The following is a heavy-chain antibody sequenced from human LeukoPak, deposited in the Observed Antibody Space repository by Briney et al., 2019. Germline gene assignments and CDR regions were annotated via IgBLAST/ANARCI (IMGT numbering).Heavy chain of an antibody. V-gene: IGHV7-4-1*02. CDR1: GYTFTSYA. CDR3: ARQVGTASSHDFGH. Sequence: GASVKVSCKASGYTFTSYAMNWVRQAPGQGLEWMGWLNTYTRNPTYAQGFTGRFVFSLDTSVSTAYLQISNLKAEDTAVYYCARQVGTASSHDFGHWGHGTLVTVSS. D-gene: IGHD2-21*02. CDR2: LNTYTRNP. J-gene: IGHJ4*01.